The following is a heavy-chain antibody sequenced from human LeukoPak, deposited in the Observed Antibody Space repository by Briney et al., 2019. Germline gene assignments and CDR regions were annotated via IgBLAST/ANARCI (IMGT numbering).Heavy chain of an antibody. J-gene: IGHJ5*02. CDR1: GFTVSSNY. Sequence: PGGSLRLSCAASGFTVSSNYMSWVRQAPGKGLEWVAVIWYDGSNKYYADSVKGRFTISRDNSKNTLYLQMNSLRAEDTAVYYCARVRFDYPYSSGWYWFDPWGQGTLVTVSS. D-gene: IGHD6-19*01. CDR2: IWYDGSNK. CDR3: ARVRFDYPYSSGWYWFDP. V-gene: IGHV3-33*08.